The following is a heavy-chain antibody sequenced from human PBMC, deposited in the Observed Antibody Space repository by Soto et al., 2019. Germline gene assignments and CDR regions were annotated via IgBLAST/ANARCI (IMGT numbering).Heavy chain of an antibody. CDR3: AREDDGGDRDYCGLDV. D-gene: IGHD2-21*02. CDR1: GGSISFDHYH. CDR2: VHYSGSV. Sequence: PSETLSLTCTVSGGSISFDHYHWTWIRQPPGKGLEWIGYVHYSGSVLYNPSLQSRVSISVDTSKNQFSLKLSSVTAADTAVYFCAREDDGGDRDYCGLDVRGQGTTVTVSS. J-gene: IGHJ6*02. V-gene: IGHV4-30-4*01.